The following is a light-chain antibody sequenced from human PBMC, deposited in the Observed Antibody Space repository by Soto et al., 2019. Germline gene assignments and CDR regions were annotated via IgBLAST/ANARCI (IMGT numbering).Light chain of an antibody. J-gene: IGLJ2*01. CDR1: SGSVSASHY. CDR3: ATWDDSVIGVV. V-gene: IGLV8-61*01. CDR2: NTD. Sequence: QTVVTQEPSFSVSPGETVTLTCGLSSGSVSASHYPSWYQQTPGQAPRTLISNTDSRSSGVPDRFSGSIIGDKAALTIAGAQADDESDYYCATWDDSVIGVVFGGGTKLTVL.